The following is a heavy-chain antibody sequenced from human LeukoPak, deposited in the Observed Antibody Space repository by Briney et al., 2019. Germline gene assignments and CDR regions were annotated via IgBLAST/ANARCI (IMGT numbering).Heavy chain of an antibody. CDR1: GGPISSGGYY. V-gene: IGHV4-31*03. J-gene: IGHJ6*03. CDR2: IYYSGST. Sequence: PSQTLSLTCTVSGGPISSGGYYWSWIRQHPGKGLEWIGYIYYSGSTYYNPSLKSRVTISVDTSKNQFSLKLSSVTAADTAVYYCAGGGYYYGSGRLSYYYYYMDVWGKGTTVTVSS. CDR3: AGGGYYYGSGRLSYYYYYMDV. D-gene: IGHD3-10*01.